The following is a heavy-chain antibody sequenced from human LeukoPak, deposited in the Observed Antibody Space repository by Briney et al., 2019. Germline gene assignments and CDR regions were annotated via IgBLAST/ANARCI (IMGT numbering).Heavy chain of an antibody. D-gene: IGHD3-3*01. CDR3: AHRRAVSGFLEWLFDAFDI. J-gene: IGHJ3*02. CDR1: GFSLSTSGVG. CDR2: IYWDDDK. Sequence: SGPTLVNPTQTLTLTCTFSGFSLSTSGVGVGWIRQPPGKALAWLALIYWDDDKRYSPSLKSRLTITKDTSKNQVVLTMTNMDPVDTATYYCAHRRAVSGFLEWLFDAFDIWGQGTMVTVSS. V-gene: IGHV2-5*02.